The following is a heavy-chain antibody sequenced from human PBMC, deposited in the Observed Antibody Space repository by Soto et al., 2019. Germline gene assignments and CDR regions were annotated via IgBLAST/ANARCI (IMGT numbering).Heavy chain of an antibody. V-gene: IGHV1-18*01. CDR3: ARDRLYYYGSGYNWFDP. J-gene: IGHJ5*02. Sequence: QVQLVQSGAEVKKPGASVKVSCKASGYTFTSYGISWVRQAPGQGLEWMGWISAYNGNTNYAQKLQGRVTTTTDTSTSTAYMELRSLRSDDTAVYYCARDRLYYYGSGYNWFDPWGQGTLVTVSS. CDR1: GYTFTSYG. CDR2: ISAYNGNT. D-gene: IGHD3-10*01.